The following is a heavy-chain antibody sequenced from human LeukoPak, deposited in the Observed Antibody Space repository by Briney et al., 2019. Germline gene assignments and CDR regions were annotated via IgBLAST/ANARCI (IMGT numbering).Heavy chain of an antibody. J-gene: IGHJ4*02. Sequence: ASVKVSRKASGYTFTGYYMHWVRQAPGQGLEWMGWINPNSGGTNYAQKFQGRVTMTRDTSISTAYMELSRLRSDDTAVYYCARDLAQVGATIAYYFDYWGQGTLVTVSS. CDR2: INPNSGGT. D-gene: IGHD1-26*01. CDR3: ARDLAQVGATIAYYFDY. V-gene: IGHV1-2*02. CDR1: GYTFTGYY.